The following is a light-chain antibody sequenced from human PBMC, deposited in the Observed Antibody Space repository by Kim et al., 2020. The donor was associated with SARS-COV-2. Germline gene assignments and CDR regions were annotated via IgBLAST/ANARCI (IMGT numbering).Light chain of an antibody. J-gene: IGKJ1*01. Sequence: SASVGDRVTITCRASQSINNWLAWYQQKPGKAPKLLIYKSSSLESGVPSSFSGSGSGTEFTLTISSLQPDDFATYYCQQYNSLWTFGQGTKVDIK. CDR3: QQYNSLWT. CDR1: QSINNW. V-gene: IGKV1-5*03. CDR2: KSS.